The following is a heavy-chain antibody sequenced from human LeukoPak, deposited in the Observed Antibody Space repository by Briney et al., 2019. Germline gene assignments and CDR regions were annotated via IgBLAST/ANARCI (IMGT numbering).Heavy chain of an antibody. CDR1: GFTFSSYA. Sequence: GGSLRLSCAASGFTFSSYAMHWVRQAPGKGLEWVAVISYDGSNKYYADSVEGRFTISRDNSKNTLYLQMNSLRAEDTAVYYCAKDQAEQWLVNYFDYWGQGTLVTVSS. V-gene: IGHV3-30*04. J-gene: IGHJ4*02. CDR2: ISYDGSNK. CDR3: AKDQAEQWLVNYFDY. D-gene: IGHD6-19*01.